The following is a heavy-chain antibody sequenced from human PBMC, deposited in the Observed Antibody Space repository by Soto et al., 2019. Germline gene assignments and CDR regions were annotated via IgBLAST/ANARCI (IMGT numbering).Heavy chain of an antibody. J-gene: IGHJ6*02. V-gene: IGHV1-18*01. D-gene: IGHD3-16*01. Sequence: QVQLVQSAGEVKKPGASVKVSCKASGYTFIRYGITWVRQAPGQGLEWMGWISPYNDYTIYAQKLQGRVNIATDTSTRTVYLDLRSLKSDDTAVYYCARGGYYDNTWGKLSHYGLDVWGQGTSVTVSS. CDR2: ISPYNDYT. CDR3: ARGGYYDNTWGKLSHYGLDV. CDR1: GYTFIRYG.